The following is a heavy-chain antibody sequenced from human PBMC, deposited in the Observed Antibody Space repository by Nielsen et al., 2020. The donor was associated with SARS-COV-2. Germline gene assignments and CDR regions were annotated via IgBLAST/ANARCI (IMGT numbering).Heavy chain of an antibody. CDR1: GSTFDDYA. V-gene: IGHV3-9*01. D-gene: IGHD3-22*01. J-gene: IGHJ3*02. Sequence: GGSLRLSCAAPGSTFDDYAMHWVRQAPGKGLEWVSGISWNSGSIGYADSVKGRFTISRDNAKNSLYLQMNSLRAEDTALYYCAKDYYYDSSGYAFDIWGQGTMVTVSS. CDR3: AKDYYYDSSGYAFDI. CDR2: ISWNSGSI.